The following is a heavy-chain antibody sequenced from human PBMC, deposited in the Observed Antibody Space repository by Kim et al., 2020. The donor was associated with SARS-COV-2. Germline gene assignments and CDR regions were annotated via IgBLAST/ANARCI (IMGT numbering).Heavy chain of an antibody. CDR1: GCSISSYY. Sequence: SETLSLTCTVSGCSISSYYWSWIRQPPGKGLEWIGYIYYSGSTNYNPSLKSRVTISVDTNKKQLPLKQSSWPAAETAVVYCSTGGNPIKYYYYYGMGGGG. CDR2: IYYSGST. D-gene: IGHD2-15*01. V-gene: IGHV4-59*12. CDR3: STGGNPIKYYYYYGMGG. J-gene: IGHJ6*01.